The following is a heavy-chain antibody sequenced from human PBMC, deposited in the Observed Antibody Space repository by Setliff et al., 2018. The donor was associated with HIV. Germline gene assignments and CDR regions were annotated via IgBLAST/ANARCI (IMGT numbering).Heavy chain of an antibody. J-gene: IGHJ6*04. CDR3: ARTITTFGVIGRGGRMDV. V-gene: IGHV4-59*12. D-gene: IGHD3-3*01. CDR1: GGSISSYY. Sequence: SETLSLTCTVSGGSISSYYWSWIRQPPGKGLEWIGYIYYSGSTNYNPSLKSRVTISVDTSKNQFSLGLSSVTAADTALYYCARTITTFGVIGRGGRMDVWGKGTTVTVSS. CDR2: IYYSGST.